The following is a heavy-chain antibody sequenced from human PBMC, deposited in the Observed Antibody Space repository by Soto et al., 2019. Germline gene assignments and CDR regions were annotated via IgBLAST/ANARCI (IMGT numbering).Heavy chain of an antibody. V-gene: IGHV4-34*01. CDR1: GGAFSGYY. CDR3: ARGTRYPVFPL. D-gene: IGHD1-20*01. Sequence: SETLSLTCAVYGGAFSGYYWTWVRQTPGKGLEWIGEKKHGGITNYNPSLQSRVTISVDTSKNQFSLKLTSMTAADTAVYYCARGTRYPVFPLWAQGTLVTVSS. CDR2: KKHGGIT. J-gene: IGHJ4*02.